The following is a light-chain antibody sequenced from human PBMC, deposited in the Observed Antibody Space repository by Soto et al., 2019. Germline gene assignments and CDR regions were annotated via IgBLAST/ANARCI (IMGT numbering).Light chain of an antibody. Sequence: EIVMTQSPATLSVSPGERATLSCRASQSVSSNLAWYQQKPGQAPRLLIYGAYTRATGIPARFSGSGSGTEFTLTTSSLQSEDLAVYYCQQDNNWPPFTFGPGTKVDIK. CDR3: QQDNNWPPFT. V-gene: IGKV3-15*01. J-gene: IGKJ3*01. CDR1: QSVSSN. CDR2: GAY.